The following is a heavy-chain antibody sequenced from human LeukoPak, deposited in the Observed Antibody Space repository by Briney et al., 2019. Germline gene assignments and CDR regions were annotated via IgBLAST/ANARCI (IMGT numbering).Heavy chain of an antibody. V-gene: IGHV3-30-3*01. J-gene: IGHJ4*02. D-gene: IGHD2-21*01. Sequence: GGSLRLSCAASGFTFSRYAMHWVRQAPGKGLEWVAVISYDGSNKYYADSVKGRFTISRDNSKNTLYLQMNSLRAEDTAVYYCAREDSGYFDYWGQGTLVTVSS. CDR1: GFTFSRYA. CDR2: ISYDGSNK. CDR3: AREDSGYFDY.